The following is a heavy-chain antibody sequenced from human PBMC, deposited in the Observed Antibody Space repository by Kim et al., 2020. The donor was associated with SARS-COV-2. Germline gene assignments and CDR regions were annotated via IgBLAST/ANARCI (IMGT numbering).Heavy chain of an antibody. CDR1: GFEFSSYA. Sequence: GGSLRLSCVASGFEFSSYAMSWVRQSPGKRLEWLAGVGGRGLYPEYAASVGGRFTISRDNSNNTLHLQMRSLRADDTAVYYCARHPGVYVIFSDWGPGTRVTVS. J-gene: IGHJ1*01. CDR2: VGGRGLYP. CDR3: ARHPGVYVIFSD. D-gene: IGHD2-15*01. V-gene: IGHV3-23*01.